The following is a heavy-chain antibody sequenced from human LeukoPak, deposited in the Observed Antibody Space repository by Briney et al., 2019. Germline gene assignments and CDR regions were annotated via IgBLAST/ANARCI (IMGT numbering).Heavy chain of an antibody. CDR1: GFTFSSYA. J-gene: IGHJ3*02. V-gene: IGHV3-23*01. CDR2: IRSSGGSK. Sequence: GGSLRLSCAASGFTFSSYAMSWVRQAPGKGLEWVSAIRSSGGSKYYADSVKGRFTISRDNSKNTPYLKMDSLRAENTAVYYCAKDSFGCDILTGYCHDAFDIWGQGTMVTVSS. D-gene: IGHD3-9*01. CDR3: AKDSFGCDILTGYCHDAFDI.